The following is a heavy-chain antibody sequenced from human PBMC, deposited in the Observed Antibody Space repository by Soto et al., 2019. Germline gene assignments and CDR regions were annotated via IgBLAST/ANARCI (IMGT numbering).Heavy chain of an antibody. Sequence: SETLSLTCTVSGGSVSSGSYYWSWIRQPPGKGLEWIGYIYYSGSTNYNPSLKSRVTISVDTSKNQFSLKLSSVTAADTAVYYCARDRRSGSSRGPYYYSYYGMDVWGQGTTVTVSS. CDR1: GGSVSSGSYY. D-gene: IGHD1-26*01. V-gene: IGHV4-61*01. J-gene: IGHJ6*02. CDR2: IYYSGST. CDR3: ARDRRSGSSRGPYYYSYYGMDV.